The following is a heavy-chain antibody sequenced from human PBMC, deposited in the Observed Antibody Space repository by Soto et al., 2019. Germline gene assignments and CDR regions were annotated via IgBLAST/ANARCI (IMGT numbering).Heavy chain of an antibody. Sequence: VQLVESGGGLVQPGGSLRLSCAASGFTFSSYWMHWVRQAPGKGLVWVSRINSDGSSTSYADSVKGRFTISRDNAKNTLYLQMNSLRAEDTAVYYCARDDYIWGSYRQFDYWGQGTLVTVSS. CDR2: INSDGSST. CDR3: ARDDYIWGSYRQFDY. D-gene: IGHD3-16*02. V-gene: IGHV3-74*01. J-gene: IGHJ4*02. CDR1: GFTFSSYW.